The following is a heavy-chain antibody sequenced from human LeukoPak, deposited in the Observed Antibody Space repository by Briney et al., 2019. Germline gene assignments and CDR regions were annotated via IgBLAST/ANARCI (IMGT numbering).Heavy chain of an antibody. CDR2: IDPSDSYT. CDR1: GYSFTSYW. CDR3: ARIPTALPDAFDI. Sequence: LGESLKISCKGSGYSFTSYWINWVRQMPGKGLEWMGRIDPSDSYTNYSPSFQGHVTISVDKSFSTAYLQWSSLKASDTAMYYCARIPTALPDAFDIWGQGTMVTVSS. V-gene: IGHV5-10-1*01. D-gene: IGHD2-2*02. J-gene: IGHJ3*02.